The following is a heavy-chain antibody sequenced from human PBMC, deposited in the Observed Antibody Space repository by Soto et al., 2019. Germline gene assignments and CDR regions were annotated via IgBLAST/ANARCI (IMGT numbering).Heavy chain of an antibody. V-gene: IGHV5-51*01. D-gene: IGHD2-15*01. CDR1: GYSFTSYW. J-gene: IGHJ3*02. CDR2: IYPGDSDT. Sequence: GESLKISCKGSGYSFTSYWIGWVRQMPGKGLEWMGIIYPGDSDTRYSPSFQGQVTISADKSISTAYLQWSSLKASDTAMYYCARPAYCSGGSCYRNNAFDIWGQGTMVTVSS. CDR3: ARPAYCSGGSCYRNNAFDI.